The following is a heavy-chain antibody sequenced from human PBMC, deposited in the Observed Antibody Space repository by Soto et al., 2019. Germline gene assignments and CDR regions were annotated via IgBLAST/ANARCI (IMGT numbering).Heavy chain of an antibody. J-gene: IGHJ6*03. CDR1: GFTFSNAW. D-gene: IGHD2-15*01. CDR3: TTVGYCSGGSCYIYYYYYYMDV. V-gene: IGHV3-15*01. Sequence: GGSLRLSCAASGFTFSNAWMSWVRQAPGKGLEWVGRIKSKTDGGTTDYAAPVKGRFTISRDDSKNTLYLQMNSLKTEDTAVYYCTTVGYCSGGSCYIYYYYYYMDVWGKGTTVTVSS. CDR2: IKSKTDGGTT.